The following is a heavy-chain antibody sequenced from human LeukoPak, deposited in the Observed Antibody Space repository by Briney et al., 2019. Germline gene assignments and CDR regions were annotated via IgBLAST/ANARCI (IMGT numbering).Heavy chain of an antibody. J-gene: IGHJ4*02. D-gene: IGHD5-18*01. V-gene: IGHV4-34*01. CDR2: INHSGGT. CDR3: ARERGYRYGHLAY. CDR1: GGSFSGYY. Sequence: PSETLSLTCAVYGGSFSGYYWSWIRQPPGKGLEWIGEINHSGGTNYNPSLKSRVTISVDASKNQFSLKLTSVTAADTAVYYCARERGYRYGHLAYWGQGTLVTVSS.